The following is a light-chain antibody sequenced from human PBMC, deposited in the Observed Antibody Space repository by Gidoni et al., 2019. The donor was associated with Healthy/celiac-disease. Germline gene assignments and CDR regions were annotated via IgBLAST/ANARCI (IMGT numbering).Light chain of an antibody. CDR3: QAWDSSTDVV. CDR1: KLGDKY. J-gene: IGLJ2*01. V-gene: IGLV3-1*01. CDR2: QDS. Sequence: YELTQPPSVSVSPGQTASITCSGDKLGDKYACWYQQKPGQSPVLVIYQDSKRPSGIPERFSGSNSGNTATLTISGTQAMDEADYYCQAWDSSTDVVFGGGTKLTVL.